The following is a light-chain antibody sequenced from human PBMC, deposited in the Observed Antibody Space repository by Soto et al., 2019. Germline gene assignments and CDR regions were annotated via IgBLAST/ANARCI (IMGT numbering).Light chain of an antibody. Sequence: QSALTQPASVSGSPGQSITISCTGTSSDIGAYNLVSWYQQHPGKAPKLIIYEATKRPSGISNRFSGSKSGNTASLTISGLQAEDEAAYPCCSYAGSYAFVVFGGGTKLTVL. J-gene: IGLJ2*01. CDR1: SSDIGAYNL. V-gene: IGLV2-23*02. CDR2: EAT. CDR3: CSYAGSYAFVV.